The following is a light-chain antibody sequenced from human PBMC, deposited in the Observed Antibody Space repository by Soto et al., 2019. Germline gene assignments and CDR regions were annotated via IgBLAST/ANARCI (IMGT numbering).Light chain of an antibody. J-gene: IGLJ1*01. V-gene: IGLV2-14*01. CDR2: KVS. Sequence: QSVLTQPASVSGSPGQSITISCTGTSSDVGSSNYVSWYQQYPGKVPKLLINKVSNRPSGVSNRFSGSKSGNTASLTTSGLLAEDEADYFCASSTTDSLYVFGTGTKVTVL. CDR1: SSDVGSSNY. CDR3: ASSTTDSLYV.